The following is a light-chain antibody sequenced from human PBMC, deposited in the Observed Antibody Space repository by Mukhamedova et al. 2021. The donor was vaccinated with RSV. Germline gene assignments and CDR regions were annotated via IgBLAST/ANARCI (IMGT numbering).Light chain of an antibody. CDR3: QQYGSSPCS. CDR2: GAS. CDR1: SVRSSY. J-gene: IGKJ2*04. Sequence: SVRSSYLAWYQQKPGQAPRLLIYGASSRATGIPDRFSGSGSGTDFTLTISRLEPEDFAVYYCQQYGSSPCSFGQGTKLEIK. V-gene: IGKV3-20*01.